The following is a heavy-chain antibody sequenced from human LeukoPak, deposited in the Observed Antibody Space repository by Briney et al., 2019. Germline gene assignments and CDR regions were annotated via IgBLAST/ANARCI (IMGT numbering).Heavy chain of an antibody. V-gene: IGHV3-9*01. Sequence: GGSLRLSCAASGFTFDDYAMHWVRQAPGKGLEWVSGISWNSGSIGYADSVKGRFIISRDNAKNSLYLQMNSLRAEDTALYYCAKDSSTSGAPDYWGQGTLVTVSS. J-gene: IGHJ4*02. D-gene: IGHD2-2*01. CDR3: AKDSSTSGAPDY. CDR2: ISWNSGSI. CDR1: GFTFDDYA.